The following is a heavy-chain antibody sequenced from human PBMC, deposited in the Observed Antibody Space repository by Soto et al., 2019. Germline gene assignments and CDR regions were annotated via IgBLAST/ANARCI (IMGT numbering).Heavy chain of an antibody. Sequence: GSLRLSCAASGFTFRSYPMSWVRQAPGKGLEWVSAISGTGDSTYYAESVKDRFIISRDNSKNTLFLQMNSLRVEDTAVYYCAKDPYASAGATGPYAMDVWGQGTTVTVSS. CDR3: AKDPYASAGATGPYAMDV. V-gene: IGHV3-23*01. CDR1: GFTFRSYP. CDR2: ISGTGDST. D-gene: IGHD6-13*01. J-gene: IGHJ6*02.